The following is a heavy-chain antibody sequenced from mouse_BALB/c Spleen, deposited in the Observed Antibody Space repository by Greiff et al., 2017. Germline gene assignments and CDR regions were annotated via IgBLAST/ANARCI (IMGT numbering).Heavy chain of an antibody. CDR3: ARRDYGSFYAMDY. CDR2: INPGSGGT. Sequence: QVHVKQSGAELVRPGTSVKVSCKASGYAFTNYLIEWVKQRPGQGLEWIGVINPGSGGTNYNEKFKGKATLTADKSSSTAYMQLSSLTSDDSAVYFCARRDYGSFYAMDYWGQGTSVTVSS. D-gene: IGHD1-1*01. J-gene: IGHJ4*01. V-gene: IGHV1-54*01. CDR1: GYAFTNYL.